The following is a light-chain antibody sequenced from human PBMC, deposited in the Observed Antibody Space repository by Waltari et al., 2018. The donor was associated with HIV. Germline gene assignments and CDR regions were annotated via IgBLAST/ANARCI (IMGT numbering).Light chain of an antibody. CDR1: ALSNHY. Sequence: SFELTQPPSVSVSPGQTATITCSGDALSNHYVSWYHNTPGHAPVMVIYKDTQRPAGIPERFSGSSSGTGVTLTISGVQAEDEGDYYCQSADNVGTYVFGSGTKVSVL. V-gene: IGLV3-25*03. CDR2: KDT. J-gene: IGLJ1*01. CDR3: QSADNVGTYV.